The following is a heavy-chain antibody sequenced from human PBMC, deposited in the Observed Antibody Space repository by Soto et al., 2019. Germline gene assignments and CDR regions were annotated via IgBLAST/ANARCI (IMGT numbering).Heavy chain of an antibody. Sequence: SETLSLTCTVSGGSISSYYWSWIRQPAGKGLEWIGRIYTSGSTNYNPSLKSRVTMSVDTSKNQFSLKLSSVTAADTAVYYCASGSRDGYKEYSFDYWGPGTIVTVYS. CDR3: ASGSRDGYKEYSFDY. V-gene: IGHV4-4*07. D-gene: IGHD5-12*01. J-gene: IGHJ4*02. CDR2: IYTSGST. CDR1: GGSISSYY.